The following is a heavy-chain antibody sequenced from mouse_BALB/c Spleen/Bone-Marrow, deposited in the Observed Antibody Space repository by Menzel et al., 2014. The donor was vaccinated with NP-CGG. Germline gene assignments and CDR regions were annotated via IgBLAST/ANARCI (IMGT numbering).Heavy chain of an antibody. D-gene: IGHD3-1*01. J-gene: IGHJ2*01. Sequence: EVKVVESGGGLVKPGGSLKLSCAASGFTFSSYAMSWVRQSPEKRLEWVAEISSGGSYTYYPDTVTGRFTISRDNAKXTLCLEMSSLRSEDTAMYYCARDSSGYFDYWGQGTTLTVSS. CDR2: ISSGGSYT. V-gene: IGHV5-9-4*01. CDR3: ARDSSGYFDY. CDR1: GFTFSSYA.